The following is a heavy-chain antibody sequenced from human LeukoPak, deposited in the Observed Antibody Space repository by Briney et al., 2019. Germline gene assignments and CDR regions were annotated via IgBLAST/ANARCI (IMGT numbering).Heavy chain of an antibody. Sequence: QPGGSLRLSCAASGFTFSSYWMGWVRQAPGKGLEWVANIKQDGSEKYYVDSVKGRFTISRDNAKNSLYLQMNSLRAEDTAVYYCARDSVVVEGNWFDPWGQGTLVTVSS. J-gene: IGHJ5*02. CDR2: IKQDGSEK. D-gene: IGHD2-2*01. CDR3: ARDSVVVEGNWFDP. CDR1: GFTFSSYW. V-gene: IGHV3-7*01.